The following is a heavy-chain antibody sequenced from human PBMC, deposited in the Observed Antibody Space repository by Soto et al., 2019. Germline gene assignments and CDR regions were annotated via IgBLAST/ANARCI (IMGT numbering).Heavy chain of an antibody. CDR2: VSQGGTASYLSEGETT. CDR3: ARDRGGITVSSKPLGEWFDP. J-gene: IGHJ5*02. Sequence: QVQLQESGPGLVRPSETLSLTCSVSGVSLNNFFWSWIRQTPGKGLKWIGYVSQGGTASYLSEGETTGYNPSLESRATISLDLPKNQFSLRLTSVTAADTAVYYCARDRGGITVSSKPLGEWFDPWGQGTLVTVSS. V-gene: IGHV4-59*01. CDR1: GVSLNNFF. D-gene: IGHD3-16*01.